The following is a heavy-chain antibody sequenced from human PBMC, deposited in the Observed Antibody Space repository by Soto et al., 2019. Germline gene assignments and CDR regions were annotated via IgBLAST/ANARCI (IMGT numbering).Heavy chain of an antibody. V-gene: IGHV1-69*13. Sequence: GAPAKVSCTACVDRFNSYAITGVLQAPGQGLEWMGGIIPIFGTANYAQKFQGRVTITADESTSTAYMELSSLRSEDTAVYYCARDYYDSSGLGFVGGMDVWGQGTTVTVSS. J-gene: IGHJ6*02. CDR1: VDRFNSYA. CDR2: IIPIFGTA. CDR3: ARDYYDSSGLGFVGGMDV. D-gene: IGHD3-22*01.